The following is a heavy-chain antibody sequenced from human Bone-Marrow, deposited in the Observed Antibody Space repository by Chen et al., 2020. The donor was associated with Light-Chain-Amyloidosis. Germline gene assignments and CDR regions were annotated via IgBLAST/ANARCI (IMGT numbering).Heavy chain of an antibody. CDR2: IKRNFDGGST. V-gene: IGHV3-15*01. D-gene: IGHD2-21*02. CDR1: GITFSDVR. CDR3: TTDCAGSRDCYTYFHQ. Sequence: EVQLVESGGGLVNPGGSLRLSCAAYGITFSDVRMTWVRQIPGKGLEWVGRIKRNFDGGSTEYAASVKGIFTISRDDSKNTVYLQMSSLKIEYTGVYYCTTDCAGSRDCYTYFHQLGHGTQVIVSP. J-gene: IGHJ1*01.